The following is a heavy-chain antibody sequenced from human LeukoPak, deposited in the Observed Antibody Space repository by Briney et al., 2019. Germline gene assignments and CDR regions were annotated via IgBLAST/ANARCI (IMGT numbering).Heavy chain of an antibody. CDR2: INPSGGGT. CDR1: GYTFINYY. J-gene: IGHJ3*02. D-gene: IGHD1-14*01. CDR3: VRSTTSVVFDI. Sequence: ASVKVSCKASGYTFINYYIHWVRQAPGQGLEWMGIINPSGGGTTYAQKFQGGVTMTRDTSTSTVYMELSSLRSEDTAIYYCVRSTTSVVFDIWGQGTMVTVSS. V-gene: IGHV1-46*03.